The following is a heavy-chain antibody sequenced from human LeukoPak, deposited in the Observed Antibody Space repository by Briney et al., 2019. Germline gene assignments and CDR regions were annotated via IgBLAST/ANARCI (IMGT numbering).Heavy chain of an antibody. V-gene: IGHV1-46*01. Sequence: ASVKVSCKASGYTFTSYYMHWVRQAPGQGLEWMGIINPSGGNTIYAQKFQGRVTMTRDTSTSTVSMELISLRSDDQAVYDCERDLNASDRSGEDYWGQGTLVTVSS. D-gene: IGHD3-22*01. CDR1: GYTFTSYY. J-gene: IGHJ4*02. CDR2: INPSGGNT. CDR3: ERDLNASDRSGEDY.